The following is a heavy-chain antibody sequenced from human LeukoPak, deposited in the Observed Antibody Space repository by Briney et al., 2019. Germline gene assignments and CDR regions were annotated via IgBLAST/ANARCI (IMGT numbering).Heavy chain of an antibody. CDR3: ARNTISRGFDI. D-gene: IGHD3-3*01. J-gene: IGHJ3*02. CDR2: IYTSGST. Sequence: SETLSLTCTVSGGSISSYYWSWIRRPARKGLEWIGRIYTSGSTNYNPSLKSRVTMSVDTSKNQFSLKLNSVTAADTAVYYCARNTISRGFDIWGQGTMVTVSS. CDR1: GGSISSYY. V-gene: IGHV4-4*07.